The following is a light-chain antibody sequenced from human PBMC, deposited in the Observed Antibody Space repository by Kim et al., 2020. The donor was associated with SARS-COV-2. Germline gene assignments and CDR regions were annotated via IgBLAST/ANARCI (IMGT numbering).Light chain of an antibody. Sequence: NFMLTQPHSVSESPGKTVTISCTGSSGSIASNYVQWYQQRPGSAPLTLIYEDEQRPSEVPDRFSGSIDRSSNSASLTISGLKTEDEADYYCQSYDADNRWVFGGGPQLTVL. CDR1: SGSIASNY. CDR3: QSYDADNRWV. V-gene: IGLV6-57*02. J-gene: IGLJ3*02. CDR2: EDE.